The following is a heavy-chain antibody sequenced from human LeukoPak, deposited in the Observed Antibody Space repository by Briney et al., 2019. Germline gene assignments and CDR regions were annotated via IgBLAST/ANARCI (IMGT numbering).Heavy chain of an antibody. CDR3: AVSSSYYYYYMDV. CDR1: GGSISNYY. CDR2: IYFSGST. D-gene: IGHD2/OR15-2a*01. J-gene: IGHJ6*03. V-gene: IGHV4-59*01. Sequence: SETLSLTCAVSGGSISNYYWSWIRQPPGKGLQWIGFIYFSGSTSYNPSLTSRVAISVDTSKNQFSLKVNSVTAADTAVYYCAVSSSYYYYYMDVWGKGTTVTVSS.